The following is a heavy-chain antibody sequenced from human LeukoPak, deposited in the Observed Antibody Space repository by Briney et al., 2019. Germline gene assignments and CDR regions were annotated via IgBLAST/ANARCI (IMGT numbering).Heavy chain of an antibody. CDR3: ARDQSGSSYYYYGMDV. D-gene: IGHD1-26*01. Sequence: SVKVSRKASGGTFSSYAISWVRQAPGQGLEWMGRIIPIFGIANYAQKFQGRVTITADKSTSTAYMELSSLRSEDTAVYYCARDQSGSSYYYYGMDVWGQGTTVTVSS. CDR2: IIPIFGIA. V-gene: IGHV1-69*04. J-gene: IGHJ6*02. CDR1: GGTFSSYA.